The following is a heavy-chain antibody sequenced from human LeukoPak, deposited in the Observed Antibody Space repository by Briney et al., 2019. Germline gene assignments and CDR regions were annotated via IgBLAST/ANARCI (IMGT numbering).Heavy chain of an antibody. CDR3: ARREGDGYNSR. CDR1: GGSISSSSYY. D-gene: IGHD5-24*01. V-gene: IGHV4-39*01. CDR2: IYYSGST. J-gene: IGHJ4*02. Sequence: SETLSLTCTVSGGSISSSSYYWGWIRQPPGKGLEWIGSIYYSGSTYYNPSLKSRVTISVDTSKNQFSLKLSSVTAADTAVYYCARREGDGYNSRWGQGTLVTVSS.